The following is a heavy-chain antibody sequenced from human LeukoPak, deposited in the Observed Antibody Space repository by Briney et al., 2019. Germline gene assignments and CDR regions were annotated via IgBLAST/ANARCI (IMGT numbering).Heavy chain of an antibody. CDR2: ISGSGGST. J-gene: IGHJ4*02. Sequence: GGSLRLSCAASGFTFSSYAMSWVRQAPGKGLKWVSAISGSGGSTYYADSVKGRFTISRDNSKNTLYLQMNSLRAEDTAVYYCAKEGFYYCGSGSYYKGFDYWGQGTLVTVSS. V-gene: IGHV3-23*01. D-gene: IGHD3-10*01. CDR3: AKEGFYYCGSGSYYKGFDY. CDR1: GFTFSSYA.